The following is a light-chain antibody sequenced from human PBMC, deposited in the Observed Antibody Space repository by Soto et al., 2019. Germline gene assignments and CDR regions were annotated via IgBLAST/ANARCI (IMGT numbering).Light chain of an antibody. J-gene: IGLJ1*01. CDR2: GVT. Sequence: QSVLTQPASVSGSPGQSITISCTGTISDVGANNYVSWYQQHPGKAPKLMIYGVTNRPSGVPDRFSGSKSGNMASLTISGLQAEDEADYYCSPYTSSSTRVFGTGTKVTVL. CDR1: ISDVGANNY. V-gene: IGLV2-14*01. CDR3: SPYTSSSTRV.